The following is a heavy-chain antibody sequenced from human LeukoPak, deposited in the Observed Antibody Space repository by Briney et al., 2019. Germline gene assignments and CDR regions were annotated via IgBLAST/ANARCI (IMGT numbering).Heavy chain of an antibody. Sequence: SETLSLTCTVSGGSIGTYYWGWVRQPPGKGLECLAYIYGSGGTNYNPSLNSRVTISLDTANNQFSLNLSSVTAADTAVYYCARHAGQWPAFHGFGIWGQGTMVTVSS. J-gene: IGHJ3*02. D-gene: IGHD6-19*01. CDR1: GGSIGTYY. CDR3: ARHAGQWPAFHGFGI. CDR2: IYGSGGT. V-gene: IGHV4-59*08.